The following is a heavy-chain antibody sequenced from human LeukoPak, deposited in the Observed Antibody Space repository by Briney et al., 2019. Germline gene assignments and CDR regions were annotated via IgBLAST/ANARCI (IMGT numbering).Heavy chain of an antibody. J-gene: IGHJ4*02. CDR2: IYYTGST. CDR3: ARTHSGTYYGFDH. V-gene: IGHV4-39*01. D-gene: IGHD1-26*01. Sequence: SETLSLTCTVSGGSISSSGFYWGWIRQPPGKGLEWIGSIYYTGSTYYNPSLKSRVTISVDTSRNQLSLKLSSVTAADTAVYYCARTHSGTYYGFDHRGQGTLVTVSS. CDR1: GGSISSSGFY.